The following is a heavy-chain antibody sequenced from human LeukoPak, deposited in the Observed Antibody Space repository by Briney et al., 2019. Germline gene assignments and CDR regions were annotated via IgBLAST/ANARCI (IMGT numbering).Heavy chain of an antibody. Sequence: GSLRLSCAASGFTFSSYAMGWVRQAPGKGLEWIGYIYYSGSTTYNPSLKSRVTISVDTSKNQFSLKLSSVTAADTAVYYCARSDWMRWFDPWGQRTLVTVSS. D-gene: IGHD1-1*01. CDR3: ARSDWMRWFDP. CDR1: GFTFSSYA. V-gene: IGHV4-59*08. CDR2: IYYSGST. J-gene: IGHJ5*02.